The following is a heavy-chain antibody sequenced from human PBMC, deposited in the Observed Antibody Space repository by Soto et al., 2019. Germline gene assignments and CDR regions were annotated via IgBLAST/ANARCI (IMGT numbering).Heavy chain of an antibody. CDR1: GYSFVSYW. D-gene: IGHD5-18*01. V-gene: IGHV5-51*01. CDR2: IYPGDSDT. CDR3: AKTDGYEVEY. J-gene: IGHJ4*02. Sequence: GESLKISCKGSGYSFVSYWIAWVRQMPGKGLEWMGSIYPGDSDTTYSPSIQGQVTISADRSSTTVYLQWNTLKASDTAMYYCAKTDGYEVEYWGQGTQVTVSS.